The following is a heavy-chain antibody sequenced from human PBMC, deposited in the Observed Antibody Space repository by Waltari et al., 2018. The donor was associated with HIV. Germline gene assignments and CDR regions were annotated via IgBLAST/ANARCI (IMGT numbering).Heavy chain of an antibody. CDR2: ISSRSSYI. CDR1: GFTFSSYS. CDR3: AREGYYDSSSFDP. Sequence: EVQLVESGGGLVKPGGSLRLSCAASGFTFSSYSMNWVRQAPGKGLEWVSSISSRSSYIYYADAVKGRFTISRDNAKNSLYLQMNSLGAEDTAVYYCAREGYYDSSSFDPWGQGTLVTVSS. D-gene: IGHD3-22*01. J-gene: IGHJ5*02. V-gene: IGHV3-21*01.